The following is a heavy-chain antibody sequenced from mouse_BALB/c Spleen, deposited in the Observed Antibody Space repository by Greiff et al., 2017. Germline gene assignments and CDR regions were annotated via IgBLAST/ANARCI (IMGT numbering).Heavy chain of an antibody. CDR2: ISNLAYSI. CDR3: ARDSSGYAMDY. V-gene: IGHV5-15*02. CDR1: GFTFSDYG. D-gene: IGHD3-1*01. J-gene: IGHJ4*01. Sequence: EVMLVESGGGLVQPGGSRKLSCAASGFTFSDYGMAWVRQAPGKGPEWVAFISNLAYSIYYADTVTGRFTISRENAKNTLYLEMSSLRSEDTAMYYCARDSSGYAMDYWGQGTSVTVSS.